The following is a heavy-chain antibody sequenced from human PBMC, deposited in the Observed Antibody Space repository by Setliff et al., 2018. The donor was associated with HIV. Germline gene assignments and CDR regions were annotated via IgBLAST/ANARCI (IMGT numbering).Heavy chain of an antibody. V-gene: IGHV5-10-1*01. Sequence: GESLKISCKGSGYSFTNYWINWVRQMPGKGLEWMGRIDPSDSYINYGPSFQGHVTISADKSTNTAFLQWSSLKASDSAMYYCSRGIAVAGHDFANTPGDIWGQGTMVTVSS. CDR2: IDPSDSYI. CDR3: SRGIAVAGHDFANTPGDI. J-gene: IGHJ3*02. CDR1: GYSFTNYW. D-gene: IGHD6-19*01.